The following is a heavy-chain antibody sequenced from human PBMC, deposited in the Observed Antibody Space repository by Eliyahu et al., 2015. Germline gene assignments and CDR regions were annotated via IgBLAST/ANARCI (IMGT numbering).Heavy chain of an antibody. J-gene: IGHJ4*02. CDR3: ARARGEYSSGWFVAGRSYYFDY. CDR1: GDSISNGXXX. D-gene: IGHD6-13*01. V-gene: IGHV4-31*03. Sequence: QVQLQESGPGLVKPSQTLSLTCTVSGDSISNGXXXWPWTRQHPGKGLEWIGYIYYSGSTYYNPSLKSRVTLSVDTSENQFSLNLNSVTAADSAVYYCARARGEYSSGWFVAGRSYYFDYWGQGTLVTVSS. CDR2: IYYSGST.